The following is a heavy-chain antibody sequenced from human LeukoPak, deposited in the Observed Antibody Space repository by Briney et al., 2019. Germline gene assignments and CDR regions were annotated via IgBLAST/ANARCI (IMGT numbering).Heavy chain of an antibody. J-gene: IGHJ4*02. V-gene: IGHV3-43D*03. Sequence: GGSLRLSCAASGFTFSGSAMHWVRQAPGKGLEWVSLITRDGGSTFYADSVKGRFTISRDNSKNSLYLQMNSLRAEDTAVYYCARGLSLNYWGQGTLVTVSS. CDR1: GFTFSGSA. D-gene: IGHD4/OR15-4a*01. CDR2: ITRDGGST. CDR3: ARGLSLNY.